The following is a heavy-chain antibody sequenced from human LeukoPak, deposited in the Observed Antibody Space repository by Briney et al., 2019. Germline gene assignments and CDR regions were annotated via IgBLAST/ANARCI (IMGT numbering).Heavy chain of an antibody. V-gene: IGHV4-59*12. D-gene: IGHD6-19*01. CDR1: GGSISSYY. Sequence: PSETLSLTCTVSGGSISSYYWSWIRQPPGKGLEWIGYIYYSGSTNYNPSLKSRVTISVDTSKNQFSLKLSSVTAADTAVYYCARDIAVAFDYWGQGTLVTVSS. CDR2: IYYSGST. J-gene: IGHJ4*02. CDR3: ARDIAVAFDY.